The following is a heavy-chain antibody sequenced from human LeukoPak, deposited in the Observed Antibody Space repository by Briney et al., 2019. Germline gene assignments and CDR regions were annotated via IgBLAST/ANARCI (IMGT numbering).Heavy chain of an antibody. CDR3: ASFLDGDYPDY. Sequence: PSETLSLTCTVSGGSISSGDYYWSWIRQPPGKGLEWIGYIYYSGSTYYIPSLKSRVTISVDTSKSQFSLKLSPVTAADTAVYYCASFLDGDYPDYWGQGTLVTVSS. J-gene: IGHJ4*02. V-gene: IGHV4-30-4*01. D-gene: IGHD4-17*01. CDR1: GGSISSGDYY. CDR2: IYYSGST.